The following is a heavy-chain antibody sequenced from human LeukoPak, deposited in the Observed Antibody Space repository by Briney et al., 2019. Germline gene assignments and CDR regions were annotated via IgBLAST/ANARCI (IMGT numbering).Heavy chain of an antibody. CDR3: ARGALDYGGNSGIDY. V-gene: IGHV4-31*03. Sequence: PSETLSLTCTVSGDSISSSSYYWSWIRQHPGKGLEWIGYIYYSGSTYYNPSLKSRVTISVDTSKNQFSLKLSSVTAADTAVYYCARGALDYGGNSGIDYWGQGTLVTVSS. CDR1: GDSISSSSYY. J-gene: IGHJ4*02. D-gene: IGHD4-23*01. CDR2: IYYSGST.